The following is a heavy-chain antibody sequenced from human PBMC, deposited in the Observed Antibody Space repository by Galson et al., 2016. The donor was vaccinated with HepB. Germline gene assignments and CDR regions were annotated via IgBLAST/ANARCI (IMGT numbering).Heavy chain of an antibody. J-gene: IGHJ2*01. CDR3: ARGTGDYFWYFDL. CDR1: GDSINNNHW. Sequence: ETLSLTCAVSGDSINNNHWWNLVRQFPGKGLEWIGEIYHTGSTTYNPSLQSRVAMSLDKSKNEFSLSLKSVTAADMATYYCARGTGDYFWYFDLWGRGRLVVVSS. D-gene: IGHD3/OR15-3a*01. V-gene: IGHV4-4*02. CDR2: IYHTGST.